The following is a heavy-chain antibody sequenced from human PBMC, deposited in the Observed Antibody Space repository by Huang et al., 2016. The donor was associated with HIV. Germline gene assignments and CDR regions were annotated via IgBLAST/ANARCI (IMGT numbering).Heavy chain of an antibody. CDR3: ARGGIAAAANNWFDP. J-gene: IGHJ5*02. CDR1: GYSFNTYW. CDR2: SYPGDSDT. D-gene: IGHD6-13*01. Sequence: EVQLVQSGAEVRKPGESLKISCKGSGYSFNTYWIGWVRQMPGKGLEWMGFSYPGDSDTKYSPSVQGQVTISVDKSTSTAYLQWRSLKASDTAIYYCARGGIAAAANNWFDPWGQGTLVTVSS. V-gene: IGHV5-51*01.